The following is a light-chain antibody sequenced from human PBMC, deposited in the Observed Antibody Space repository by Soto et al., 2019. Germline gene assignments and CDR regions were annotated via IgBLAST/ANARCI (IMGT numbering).Light chain of an antibody. CDR2: EVT. CDR1: SSDVGAYNY. J-gene: IGLJ3*02. Sequence: QSALTQPPSASGSPGQSVTISCTGTSSDVGAYNYVSWYQQHAGKAPKLVIYEVTKRPSGVPDRFSGSKSANTASLTVSGLKAEYEDDYYCSSFASSNTWVFGGGTKLTVL. CDR3: SSFASSNTWV. V-gene: IGLV2-8*01.